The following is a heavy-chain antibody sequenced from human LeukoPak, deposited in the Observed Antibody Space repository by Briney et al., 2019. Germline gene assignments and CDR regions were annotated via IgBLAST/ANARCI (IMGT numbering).Heavy chain of an antibody. CDR3: ARSEWEPPNFDY. Sequence: PSETLSLTCTVSGGSISSYYWSWIRQPPGKGLEWIGYIYTSGSTNYNPSLKSRVTISVGTSKNKFSLKLSSVTAADTAVYYCARSEWEPPNFDYWGQGTLVTVSS. V-gene: IGHV4-4*09. J-gene: IGHJ4*02. CDR2: IYTSGST. CDR1: GGSISSYY. D-gene: IGHD1-26*01.